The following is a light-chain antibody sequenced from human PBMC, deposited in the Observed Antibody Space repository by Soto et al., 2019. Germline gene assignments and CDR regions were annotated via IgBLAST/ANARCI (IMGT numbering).Light chain of an antibody. CDR2: GAS. V-gene: IGKV3-20*01. Sequence: PGDGAALSCGAGPSVSSSYLAWYQQKPGQAPRLLIYGASNRATGIPDRLSGSGSGTDFTLTISRLEPEDFAVYYCQKYDNSPLTCGGGTKVDIK. CDR1: PSVSSSY. J-gene: IGKJ4*01. CDR3: QKYDNSPLT.